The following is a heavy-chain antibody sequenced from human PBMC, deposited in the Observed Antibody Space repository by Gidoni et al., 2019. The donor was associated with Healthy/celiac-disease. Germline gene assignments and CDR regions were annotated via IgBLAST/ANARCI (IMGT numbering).Heavy chain of an antibody. D-gene: IGHD5-12*01. CDR1: GGPFSSYA. V-gene: IGHV1-69*01. CDR2: IIPIFGTA. J-gene: IGHJ4*02. Sequence: QVQLVQSGAEVKKPGSSVKVSCKASGGPFSSYAIRWVRQAPGQGLEWMGGIIPIFGTANYAQKFQGRVTITADESTSTAYMELSSLRSEDTAVYYCARVAGDGYNSPGGYFDYWGQGTLVTVSS. CDR3: ARVAGDGYNSPGGYFDY.